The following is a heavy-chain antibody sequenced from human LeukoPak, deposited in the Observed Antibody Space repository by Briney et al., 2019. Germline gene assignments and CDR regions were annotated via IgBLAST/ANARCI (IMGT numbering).Heavy chain of an antibody. CDR3: ARASLEGATKVDY. V-gene: IGHV4-30-4*01. D-gene: IGHD1-26*01. CDR1: GGSISSDDYY. Sequence: TLSLTCTVSGGSISSDDYYWSWIRQPPGKGLEWIGYIYYSGSTYYNPSLKSRVTISVDTSKNQFSLKLSSVTAADTAVYYCARASLEGATKVDYWGQGTLVTVSS. J-gene: IGHJ4*02. CDR2: IYYSGST.